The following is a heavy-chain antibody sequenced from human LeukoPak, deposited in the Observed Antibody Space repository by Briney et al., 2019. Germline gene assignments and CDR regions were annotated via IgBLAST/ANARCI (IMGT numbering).Heavy chain of an antibody. CDR3: ARDRPIIVGATNDAFDI. Sequence: GASVKVSCKASGYTFTGYYMHWVRQAPGQGLEWMGWINPNSGGTNYAQKLQGRVTMTTDTSTSTAYMELRSLRSDDTAVYYCARDRPIIVGATNDAFDIWGQGTMVTVSS. CDR1: GYTFTGYY. CDR2: INPNSGGT. J-gene: IGHJ3*02. V-gene: IGHV1-2*02. D-gene: IGHD1-26*01.